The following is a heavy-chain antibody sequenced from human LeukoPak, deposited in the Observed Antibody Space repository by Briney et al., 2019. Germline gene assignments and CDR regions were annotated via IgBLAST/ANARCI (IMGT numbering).Heavy chain of an antibody. V-gene: IGHV4-39*01. CDR2: INYSGST. Sequence: SSETLSLPCTVSGRSISSSSYYWRGVRQPPGRGLEWIGCINYSGSTYYNPSLKNRVTISVDTSKNQFSLKLSSVTAADTAVYYGARPYSSSWSINVGAFDIWGQGTMVTVSS. D-gene: IGHD6-13*01. CDR1: GRSISSSSYY. J-gene: IGHJ3*02. CDR3: ARPYSSSWSINVGAFDI.